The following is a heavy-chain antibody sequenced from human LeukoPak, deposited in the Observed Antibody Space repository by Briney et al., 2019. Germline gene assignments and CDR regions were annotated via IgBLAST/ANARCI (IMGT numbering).Heavy chain of an antibody. CDR2: IYHSENT. Sequence: SEPLSLICTLSGYSISRGYYWGSIRQPPGEGLGWIGSIYHSENTYYNPCVKSRVTISVDTSKNQFSLKLSSVTAADTAVYYCARDSGKLGYFDYWGQGTLVTVSS. CDR1: GYSISRGYY. D-gene: IGHD3-16*01. J-gene: IGHJ4*02. V-gene: IGHV4-38-2*02. CDR3: ARDSGKLGYFDY.